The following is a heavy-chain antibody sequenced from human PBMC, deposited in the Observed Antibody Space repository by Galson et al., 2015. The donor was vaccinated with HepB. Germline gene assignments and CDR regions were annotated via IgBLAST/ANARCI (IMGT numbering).Heavy chain of an antibody. J-gene: IGHJ6*03. Sequence: SLRLSCAASGFTFGSYGMHWVRQAPGKGLEWVALISYDGSNTVYADSVKGRCTISRDNSRNTLYLQLNSLRVEDTAVYYCAKEGWGHVIAVPVVNYYFYMDVWGRGTTVTVSS. CDR2: ISYDGSNT. V-gene: IGHV3-30*18. CDR3: AKEGWGHVIAVPVVNYYFYMDV. CDR1: GFTFGSYG. D-gene: IGHD6-19*01.